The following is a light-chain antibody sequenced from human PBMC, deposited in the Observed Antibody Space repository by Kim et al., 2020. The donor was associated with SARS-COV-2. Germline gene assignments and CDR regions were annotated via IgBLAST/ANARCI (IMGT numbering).Light chain of an antibody. CDR2: GNT. Sequence: GQRVTIPCTGTSSNIGAGFDVHWYQQLPGTAPKLLIYGNTNRPSGVPDRFSGSKSGTSASLAITGLQAEDEADYYCQSYDSSRSVLFGGGTQLTVL. CDR3: QSYDSSRSVL. CDR1: SSNIGAGFD. V-gene: IGLV1-40*01. J-gene: IGLJ2*01.